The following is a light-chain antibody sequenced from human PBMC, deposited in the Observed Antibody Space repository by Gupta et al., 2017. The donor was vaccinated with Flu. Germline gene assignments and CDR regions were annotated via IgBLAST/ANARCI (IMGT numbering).Light chain of an antibody. CDR2: GTS. V-gene: IGKV3-20*01. Sequence: ETVLTQSPGTLSLSPGERATLSCRASQVVSSSYLAWYQQKPGQAPRLLMYGTSTRATGIPDRFSGSGSGTEFTLTISRLESEDFAVYDCQQHGSFFGPGTKVDFK. CDR3: QQHGSF. J-gene: IGKJ3*01. CDR1: QVVSSSY.